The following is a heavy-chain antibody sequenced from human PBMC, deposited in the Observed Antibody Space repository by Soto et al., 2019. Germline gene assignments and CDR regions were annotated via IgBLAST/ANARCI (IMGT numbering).Heavy chain of an antibody. D-gene: IGHD6-19*01. CDR2: IYYSGST. Sequence: QVQLQESGPGLVKPSETLSLTCTVSGGSISSYYWSWIRQPPGKGLEWIGYIYYSGSTNYNPSLKSRVTISVDTSKNQFSLKLSSVTAADTAVYYCARGGIPGWSRRHYFDYWGQGTLVTVSS. CDR3: ARGGIPGWSRRHYFDY. J-gene: IGHJ4*02. CDR1: GGSISSYY. V-gene: IGHV4-59*01.